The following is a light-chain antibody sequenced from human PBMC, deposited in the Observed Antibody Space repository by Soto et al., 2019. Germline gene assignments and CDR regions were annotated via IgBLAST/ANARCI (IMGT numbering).Light chain of an antibody. CDR2: DAS. J-gene: IGKJ4*01. CDR3: QQFNSYPLT. CDR1: QGFARG. V-gene: IGKV1-13*02. Sequence: AIQLTQSPPSLSASEGERVTTTCRPSQGFARGIAWYQQKPGKAPKLLIYDASSLESGVPSRFSGSGSGTDFTLTISSLQPEDFATYYCQQFNSYPLTFGGGTKVDIK.